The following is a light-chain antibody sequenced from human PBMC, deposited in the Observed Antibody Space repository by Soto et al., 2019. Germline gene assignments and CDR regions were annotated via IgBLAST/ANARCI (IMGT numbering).Light chain of an antibody. CDR3: QQYNNWPPWT. CDR1: QSVSSN. V-gene: IGKV3-15*01. CDR2: GAS. J-gene: IGKJ1*01. Sequence: EIVMTQSPATLSVSPGERATLSCRASQSVSSNLAWYQQKPGQAPRLLIYGASTRATGIPARFSGSGSGTEFTLTISSLQSEGFAVYYCQQYNNWPPWTFGQGTKVDNK.